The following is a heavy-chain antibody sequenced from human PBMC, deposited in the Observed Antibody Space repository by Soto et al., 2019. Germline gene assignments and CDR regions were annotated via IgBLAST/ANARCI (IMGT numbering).Heavy chain of an antibody. V-gene: IGHV3-21*01. CDR3: ARAMTSSSWYWIY. Sequence: EVQLVESGGGLVKPGGSLRLSCEASGFTFNSYSMSWVRQVPGKGLEWVSSISSRSSYMYFPDSVQGRFTISRDNAKHSRYLQMNSLRAEDTAVYFCARAMTSSSWYWIYWGQGTLVSVSS. J-gene: IGHJ4*02. CDR2: ISSRSSYM. D-gene: IGHD6-13*01. CDR1: GFTFNSYS.